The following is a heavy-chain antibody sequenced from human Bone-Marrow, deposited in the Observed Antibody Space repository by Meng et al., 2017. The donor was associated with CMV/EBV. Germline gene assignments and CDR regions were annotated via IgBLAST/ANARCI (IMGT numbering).Heavy chain of an antibody. Sequence: SETLSLTCAVYGGSFSGYYWSWIRQPPGKGLEWIGEINHSGSTNYNPSLKSRVTISVDTSKNQFSLKLSSVTAADTAVYYCARNNWGYAFDIWGQGTMVTVS. V-gene: IGHV4-34*01. J-gene: IGHJ3*02. CDR3: ARNNWGYAFDI. CDR1: GGSFSGYY. CDR2: INHSGST. D-gene: IGHD7-27*01.